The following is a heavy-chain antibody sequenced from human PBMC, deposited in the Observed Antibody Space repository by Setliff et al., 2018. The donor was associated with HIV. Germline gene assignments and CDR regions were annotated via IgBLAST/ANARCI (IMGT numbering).Heavy chain of an antibody. J-gene: IGHJ3*02. Sequence: GESLKISCAASGFTFSDYYMSWIRQAPGKGLEWISYISGSSTTIYYADSVKGRFIISRDNSKNTLYLQMNSLRAEDTAVYYCAKDRPGDGGNSNHAFDIWGQGTMVTVSS. D-gene: IGHD2-21*02. V-gene: IGHV3-11*01. CDR1: GFTFSDYY. CDR3: AKDRPGDGGNSNHAFDI. CDR2: ISGSSTTI.